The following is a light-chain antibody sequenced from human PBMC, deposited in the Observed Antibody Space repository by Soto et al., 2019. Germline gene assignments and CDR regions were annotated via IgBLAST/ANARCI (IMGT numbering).Light chain of an antibody. V-gene: IGKV3-15*01. J-gene: IGKJ4*01. CDR1: QSVSSA. Sequence: EIVMTQSPATLSVSPGERATLSCRASQSVSSALAWYQHNPGRAPRLLIYGASTRATGIPARFSGRGSGTEFTLTISRLEPEDFAVYHCQQYSSSPLTFGGGTKVDI. CDR2: GAS. CDR3: QQYSSSPLT.